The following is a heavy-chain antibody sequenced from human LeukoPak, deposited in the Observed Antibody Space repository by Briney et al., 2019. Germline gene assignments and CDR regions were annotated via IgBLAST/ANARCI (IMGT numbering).Heavy chain of an antibody. J-gene: IGHJ4*02. Sequence: KPGGSLRLSCAASGFTFSSYSMNWVRQAPGKGLEWVSSISSSSYIYYADSVKGRFTISRDNAKNSLYLQMNSLRAEDTAVYYCARDGYGDYEYYFDYWGQGTLVTVSS. CDR3: ARDGYGDYEYYFDY. CDR2: ISSSSYI. D-gene: IGHD4-17*01. CDR1: GFTFSSYS. V-gene: IGHV3-21*01.